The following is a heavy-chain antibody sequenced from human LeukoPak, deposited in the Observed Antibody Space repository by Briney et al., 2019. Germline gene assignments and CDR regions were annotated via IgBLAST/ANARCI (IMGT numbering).Heavy chain of an antibody. CDR2: VSGSGGST. CDR3: AKVGVPYRAMDAFDI. Sequence: HAGGSLRHSCAASGFTFSNYAMNWVRQAPGKGLEWVSAVSGSGGSTYYADSVKGRFTISRDNSKNTLYLQMNSLRAEDTAVYYCAKVGVPYRAMDAFDIWGQGTMVTVSS. J-gene: IGHJ3*02. V-gene: IGHV3-23*01. CDR1: GFTFSNYA. D-gene: IGHD5-18*01.